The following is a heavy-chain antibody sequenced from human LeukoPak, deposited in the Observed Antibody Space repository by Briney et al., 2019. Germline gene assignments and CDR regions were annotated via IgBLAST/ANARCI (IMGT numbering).Heavy chain of an antibody. CDR3: ARDHRPEIQYYYMDV. CDR1: GFILSNYG. J-gene: IGHJ6*03. CDR2: LLYDGNTT. Sequence: GGSLRLSCAASGFILSNYGMHWVRQAPGKGLEWVAALLYDGNTTHYADSVKGRFTISRDISKNTFYLQMNSLTAEDTAVYYCARDHRPEIQYYYMDVWGKGTTVAVSS. D-gene: IGHD1-14*01. V-gene: IGHV3-33*01.